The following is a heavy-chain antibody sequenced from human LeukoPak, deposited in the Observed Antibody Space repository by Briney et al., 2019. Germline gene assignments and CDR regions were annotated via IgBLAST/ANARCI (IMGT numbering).Heavy chain of an antibody. Sequence: PGGSLRLSCAASGFTFNSYSMNWVRQAPGKGLEWVSSISSSSSSIYYADSVKGRFTISRDTAKNSLYLQMNSLRAEDTAVYYCARASGDIVETATMGSYWGQGTLVTVSS. J-gene: IGHJ4*02. CDR1: GFTFNSYS. CDR3: ARASGDIVETATMGSY. CDR2: ISSSSSSI. V-gene: IGHV3-21*01. D-gene: IGHD5-18*01.